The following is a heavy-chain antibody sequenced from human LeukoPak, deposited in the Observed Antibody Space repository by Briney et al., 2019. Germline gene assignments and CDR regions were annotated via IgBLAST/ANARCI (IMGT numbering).Heavy chain of an antibody. CDR3: ALYCSGGSCYNGGP. J-gene: IGHJ5*02. CDR2: MNPNSGNT. V-gene: IGHV1-8*01. Sequence: ASVKVSCKASGYTFTSYDINWVRQAPGQGLEWMGWMNPNSGNTGYAQKFQGRVTMTRNTSISTAYMELSSLRSEDTAVYYCALYCSGGSCYNGGPWGQGTLVTVSS. D-gene: IGHD2-15*01. CDR1: GYTFTSYD.